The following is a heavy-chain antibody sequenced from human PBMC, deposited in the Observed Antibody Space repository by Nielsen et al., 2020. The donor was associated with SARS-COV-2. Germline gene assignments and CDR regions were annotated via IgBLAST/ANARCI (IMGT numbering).Heavy chain of an antibody. D-gene: IGHD3-22*01. V-gene: IGHV3-23*01. CDR2: ISSSGATT. CDR1: GFSFTHYV. Sequence: GESLKISCAASGFSFTHYVMSWVRQAPGRGLEWVSSISSSGATTDYADSVKGRFTISRDTSMNTLYLQMDSLTADDAAMYHCVKEHDSPSGYWGPGTLVTVSS. J-gene: IGHJ4*02. CDR3: VKEHDSPSGY.